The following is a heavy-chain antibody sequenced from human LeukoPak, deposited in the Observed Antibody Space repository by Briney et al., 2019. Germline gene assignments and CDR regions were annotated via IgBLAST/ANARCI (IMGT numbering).Heavy chain of an antibody. CDR1: GYTFTGYY. V-gene: IGHV1-2*04. Sequence: ASVKVSCKASGYTFTGYYMHWVRQAPGQGLEWMGWINPNGGGTNYAQKFQGWVTMTRDTSISTAYMELSRLRSDDTAVYYCATGGIYCSSTSCAFDIWGQGTMVTVSS. J-gene: IGHJ3*02. CDR3: ATGGIYCSSTSCAFDI. D-gene: IGHD2-2*01. CDR2: INPNGGGT.